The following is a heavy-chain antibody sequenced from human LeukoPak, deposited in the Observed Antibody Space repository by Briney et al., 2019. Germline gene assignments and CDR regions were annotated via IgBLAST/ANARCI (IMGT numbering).Heavy chain of an antibody. Sequence: PGGSLRLSCAASGFTFNSYGMHWVRQAPGKGLEWVAFIRNVGNNKYHADSVKGRFTISRDNSKSTQYLQMNSLRAEDTALYYCVRDFEWGFDHWGQGTLVTVSS. J-gene: IGHJ4*02. CDR3: VRDFEWGFDH. CDR2: IRNVGNNK. D-gene: IGHD3-9*01. CDR1: GFTFNSYG. V-gene: IGHV3-30*02.